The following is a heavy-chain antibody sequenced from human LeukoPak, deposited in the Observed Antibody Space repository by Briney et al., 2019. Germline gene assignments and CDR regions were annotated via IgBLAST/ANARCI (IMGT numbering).Heavy chain of an antibody. D-gene: IGHD6-19*01. CDR1: GGSISFHY. CDR3: ARHGRTSGLSDYFDY. J-gene: IGHJ4*02. Sequence: PSDTLSLTCTVSGGSISFHYWSWLRQSPGKGLEWIALIYYNGSPNYNPSLKSRVTISVDTSKNQLSLNLSSVTAADTATYYCARHGRTSGLSDYFDYWGQGTPVVVSS. CDR2: IYYNGSP. V-gene: IGHV4-59*08.